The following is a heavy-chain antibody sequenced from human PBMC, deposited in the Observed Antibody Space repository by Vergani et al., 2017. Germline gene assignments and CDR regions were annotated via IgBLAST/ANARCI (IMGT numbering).Heavy chain of an antibody. CDR1: GFSFSDYY. J-gene: IGHJ4*02. V-gene: IGHV3-11*04. Sequence: VRLVESGGGLVRPGGSLRLSCRASGFSFSDYYMTWIRQAPGKGLEWVSFIGKVEDVTHYGESVKGRFTISRDNAAKSLTLQMNSLRVEDTALYYCARAGIRRDDYNYVKYGGKGTMVIVSA. D-gene: IGHD5-24*01. CDR2: IGKVEDVT. CDR3: ARAGIRRDDYNYVKY.